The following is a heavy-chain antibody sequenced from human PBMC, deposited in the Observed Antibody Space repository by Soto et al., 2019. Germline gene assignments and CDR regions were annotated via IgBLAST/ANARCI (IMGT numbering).Heavy chain of an antibody. CDR1: GGSISSSSYY. Sequence: PSETLSLTCTVSGGSISSSSYYWGWIRQPPGKGLEWIGSIYYSGSTYYNPSLKSRVTISVDTSKNQFSLKLSSVTAADTAVYYCARHAYDSSGYYSPQFDYWGQGTLVTVS. V-gene: IGHV4-39*01. D-gene: IGHD3-22*01. CDR2: IYYSGST. J-gene: IGHJ4*02. CDR3: ARHAYDSSGYYSPQFDY.